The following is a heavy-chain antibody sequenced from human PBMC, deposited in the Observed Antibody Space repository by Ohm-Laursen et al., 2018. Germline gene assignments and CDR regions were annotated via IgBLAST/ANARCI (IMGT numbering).Heavy chain of an antibody. V-gene: IGHV4-59*08. J-gene: IGHJ4*02. Sequence: SDTLSLTCTVSGGSISSYYWSWIRQPPGKGLEWIGYIYYSGSTNYNPSLKSRVTISVDTSKNQFSLKLSSVTAADTAVYYCARHRRGAGRADYWGQGTLVTVSS. CDR3: ARHRRGAGRADY. CDR1: GGSISSYY. D-gene: IGHD1-1*01. CDR2: IYYSGST.